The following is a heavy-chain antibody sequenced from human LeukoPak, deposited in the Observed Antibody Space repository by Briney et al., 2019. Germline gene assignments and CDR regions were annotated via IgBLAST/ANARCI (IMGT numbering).Heavy chain of an antibody. Sequence: GGSLRLSCAASGFTFSSYEMNRVRQAPGKGLEWVSYISSSGSTIYYADSVKGRFTISRDNAKNSLYLQMSSLRAEDTAVYYCARVGVYGSGSYYKGNYYYYGMDVWGKGTTVTVSS. CDR2: ISSSGSTI. CDR3: ARVGVYGSGSYYKGNYYYYGMDV. J-gene: IGHJ6*04. D-gene: IGHD3-10*01. CDR1: GFTFSSYE. V-gene: IGHV3-48*03.